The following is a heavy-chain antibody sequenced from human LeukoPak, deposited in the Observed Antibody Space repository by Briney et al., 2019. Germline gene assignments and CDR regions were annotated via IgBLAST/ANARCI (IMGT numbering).Heavy chain of an antibody. J-gene: IGHJ4*02. V-gene: IGHV4-39*01. CDR3: ARRNYYGSGSLDDY. Sequence: KPSETLSLTCTVSGGSISSSSYYWGWIRQPPGKGLEWIGSIYYSGSTYYNPSLKSRVTISVDTSKNQFSLKLNSVTAADTAVYYCARRNYYGSGSLDDYWGQGTLVAVSS. CDR1: GGSISSSSYY. D-gene: IGHD3-10*01. CDR2: IYYSGST.